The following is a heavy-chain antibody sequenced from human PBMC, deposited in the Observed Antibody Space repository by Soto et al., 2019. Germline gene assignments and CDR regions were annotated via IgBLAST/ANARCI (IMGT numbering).Heavy chain of an antibody. J-gene: IGHJ4*02. CDR2: IYNSGST. Sequence: PSETLSLTCAVSGYSVSDSNWWGWIRQPPGKGLEWMGHIYNSGSTYYKSSLKGRVTMSIDTSKNQFSLRLYSVTAVDTAVYYCARKYGIPVAGTFDYWGQGILAIVS. CDR3: ARKYGIPVAGTFDY. D-gene: IGHD6-19*01. V-gene: IGHV4-28*01. CDR1: GYSVSDSNW.